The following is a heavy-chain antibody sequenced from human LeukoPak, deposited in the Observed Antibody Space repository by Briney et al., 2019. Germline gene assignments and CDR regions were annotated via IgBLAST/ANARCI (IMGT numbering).Heavy chain of an antibody. CDR3: ARVGVEITMARGTYLRGMDV. Sequence: GGSLRLSCAASGFTVSSNYMSWVSQAPGKGLEWVSVIYSGGSTYYADSVKGRFTISRDNSKNTLYLQMNSLRAEDTAVYYCARVGVEITMARGTYLRGMDVWGQGTTVTVSS. D-gene: IGHD3-10*01. J-gene: IGHJ6*02. CDR1: GFTVSSNY. V-gene: IGHV3-66*02. CDR2: IYSGGST.